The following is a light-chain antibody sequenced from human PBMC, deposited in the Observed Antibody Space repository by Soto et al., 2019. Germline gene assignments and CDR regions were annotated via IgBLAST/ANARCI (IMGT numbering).Light chain of an antibody. CDR3: SLYISGSTYV. J-gene: IGLJ1*01. CDR2: EVN. Sequence: QSSLTHPPSLSGSPGQSVTISCTGTSSDVGSYNRLSWYQQPPGTAPKLIMYEVNTRPSGVPDRFSGSKSGSTASLTISGLQAEDEADYYCSLYISGSTYVFGTGTKVTVL. CDR1: SSDVGSYNR. V-gene: IGLV2-18*01.